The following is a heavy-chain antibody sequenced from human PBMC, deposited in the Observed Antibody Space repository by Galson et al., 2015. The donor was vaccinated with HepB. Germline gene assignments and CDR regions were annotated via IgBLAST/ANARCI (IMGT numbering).Heavy chain of an antibody. CDR1: GFTFSSYS. J-gene: IGHJ4*02. CDR2: ISSSSSYI. CDR3: AVGIGYSSSCLDY. Sequence: SLRLSCAASGFTFSSYSMNWVRQAPGKGLEWVSSISSSSSYIYYADSVKGRFTISRDNAKNSLYLQMNSLRAEDTAVYYCAVGIGYSSSCLDYWGQGTLVTVSS. D-gene: IGHD6-13*01. V-gene: IGHV3-21*01.